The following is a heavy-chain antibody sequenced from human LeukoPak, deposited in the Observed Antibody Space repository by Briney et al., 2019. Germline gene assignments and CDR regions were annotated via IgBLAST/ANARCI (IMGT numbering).Heavy chain of an antibody. CDR1: GFTFSSYW. V-gene: IGHV3-7*01. J-gene: IGHJ4*02. CDR2: IKQDGSEK. Sequence: QTGGSLRLSCAASGFTFSSYWMSWVRQAPGKGLEWVANIKQDGSEKYYVDSVKGRFTISRDNAKNSLYLQMNSLRAEDTAVYYCASNRPETIAARMFDFWGQGTLVTVPS. CDR3: ASNRPETIAARMFDF. D-gene: IGHD6-6*01.